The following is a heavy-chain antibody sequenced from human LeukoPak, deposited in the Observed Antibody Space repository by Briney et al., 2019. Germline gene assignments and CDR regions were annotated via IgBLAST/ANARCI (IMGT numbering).Heavy chain of an antibody. Sequence: SETLSLTCTVSGGSISSYYWSWVRQPPGKGLEWIGYIYYSGSTNYNPSLKSRVTISVDTSKNQFSLKLSSVTAADTAVYYCARHDGAVDYWGQGTLVTVSS. D-gene: IGHD4-17*01. CDR1: GGSISSYY. CDR2: IYYSGST. J-gene: IGHJ4*02. CDR3: ARHDGAVDY. V-gene: IGHV4-59*08.